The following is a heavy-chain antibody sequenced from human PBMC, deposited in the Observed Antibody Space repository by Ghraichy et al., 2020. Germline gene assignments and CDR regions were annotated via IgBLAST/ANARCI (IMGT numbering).Heavy chain of an antibody. CDR2: ISGSGGST. Sequence: GGSLRLSCAASGFTFSSYAMSWVRQAPGKGLEWVSAISGSGGSTYYADSVKGRFTISRDNSKNTLYLQMNSLRAEDTDVYYCAKGFLLMTTGTCFDYWGQGTLVTVSS. CDR1: GFTFSSYA. CDR3: AKGFLLMTTGTCFDY. J-gene: IGHJ4*02. D-gene: IGHD4-17*01. V-gene: IGHV3-23*01.